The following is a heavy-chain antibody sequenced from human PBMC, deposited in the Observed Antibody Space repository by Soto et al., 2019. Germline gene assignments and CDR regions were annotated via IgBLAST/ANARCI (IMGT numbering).Heavy chain of an antibody. J-gene: IGHJ3*02. CDR2: VSGNGDTT. V-gene: IGHV3-23*01. CDR1: GFTFSDYA. Sequence: WGSLRLSCAASGFTFSDYAISWVCQAPGKGLEWVSAVSGNGDTTYYADSVKGRFTISRDNSKNTLYLQMNSLRAEDTAVYYCAKAGLWPAFDIWGPGTMVTV. D-gene: IGHD2-21*01. CDR3: AKAGLWPAFDI.